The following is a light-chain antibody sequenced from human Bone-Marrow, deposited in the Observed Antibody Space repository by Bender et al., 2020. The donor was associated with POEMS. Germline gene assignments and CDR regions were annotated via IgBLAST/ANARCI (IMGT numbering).Light chain of an antibody. Sequence: SYELTQPPSVSVSPGQTARITCSGDALPKQYAYWYQQKPGQAPVLVIYKDSERPSGIPERFSASSSGTTVTLTISGVQAEDEADYYCQSADSSGPWVFGGGTKLTVL. CDR1: ALPKQY. V-gene: IGLV3-25*03. CDR3: QSADSSGPWV. J-gene: IGLJ3*02. CDR2: KDS.